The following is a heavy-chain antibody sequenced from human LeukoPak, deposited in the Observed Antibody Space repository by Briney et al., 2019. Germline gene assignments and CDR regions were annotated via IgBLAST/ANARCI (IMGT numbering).Heavy chain of an antibody. V-gene: IGHV3-21*01. D-gene: IGHD2-8*01. CDR3: ARDPIYEWHYGMDV. CDR1: GFTFSSYS. J-gene: IGHJ6*02. Sequence: PGGSLRLSCAASGFTFSSYSMNWVRQAPGKGLEWVSPISSSSSYIYYADSVKGRFTISRDNAKNSLYLQMNSLRAEDTAVYYCARDPIYEWHYGMDVWGQGTTVTVSS. CDR2: ISSSSSYI.